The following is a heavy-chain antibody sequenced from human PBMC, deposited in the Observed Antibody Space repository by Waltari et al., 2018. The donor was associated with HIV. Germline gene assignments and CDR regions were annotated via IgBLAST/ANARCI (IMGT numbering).Heavy chain of an antibody. CDR1: GFTFSRYG. D-gene: IGHD4-17*01. CDR3: AKDRHGVTIYGMDV. CDR2: ISYDGSNK. V-gene: IGHV3-30*18. J-gene: IGHJ6*02. Sequence: QVQLVESGGGVVQPGRSLRLSWAASGFTFSRYGMHWVRQAPGKGLEWVVVISYDGSNKYYADSVKGRFTISRDNSKNTLYLQMNSLRAEDTAVYYCAKDRHGVTIYGMDVWGQGTTVTVSS.